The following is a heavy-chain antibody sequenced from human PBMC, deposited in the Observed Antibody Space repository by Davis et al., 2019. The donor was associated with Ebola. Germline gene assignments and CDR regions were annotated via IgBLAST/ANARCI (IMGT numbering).Heavy chain of an antibody. V-gene: IGHV1-18*04. J-gene: IGHJ4*02. CDR1: GYTFTNYG. CDR2: INPHNGNT. D-gene: IGHD3-22*01. CDR3: ARASYYYDSSGYYHGFDY. Sequence: AASVKVSCKASGYTFTNYGITWVRQAPGQGLEWMGWINPHNGNTNYAQNVQGRVTMTTDTSTSTAYMELRSLRSDDTAVYYCARASYYYDSSGYYHGFDYWGQGTLVTVSS.